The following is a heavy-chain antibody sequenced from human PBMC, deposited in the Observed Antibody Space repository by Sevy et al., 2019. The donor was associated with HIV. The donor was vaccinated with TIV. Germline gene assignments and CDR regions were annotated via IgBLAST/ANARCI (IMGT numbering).Heavy chain of an antibody. D-gene: IGHD3-16*01. V-gene: IGHV1-46*01. CDR3: TRVRSFGFEY. Sequence: ASVKVSCKAAGYNFTSYYIHWVRQAPGQGLEWMGIITPSGDTTTYSQKFQGRVTMTSDTSTSTVYMELRSPRYDDTAGYYCTRVRSFGFEYWGQGTLVTVSS. J-gene: IGHJ4*02. CDR1: GYNFTSYY. CDR2: ITPSGDTT.